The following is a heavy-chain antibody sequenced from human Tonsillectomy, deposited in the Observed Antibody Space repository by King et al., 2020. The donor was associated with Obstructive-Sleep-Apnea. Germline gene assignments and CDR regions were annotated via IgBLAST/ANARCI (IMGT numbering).Heavy chain of an antibody. CDR2: IRNKVNSYTI. Sequence: VQLVQSGGDSVQPGGSLRLSCAASGFSFSDHYMDWVRQAPGKGLEWVGRIRNKVNSYTIEYAASVKGRFTLSRDDSKNSLYLQMNSLKTEDTAVYYCARVRLAYGDFADFWGQGTLVTVSS. J-gene: IGHJ4*02. CDR3: ARVRLAYGDFADF. CDR1: GFSFSDHY. D-gene: IGHD4-17*01. V-gene: IGHV3-72*01.